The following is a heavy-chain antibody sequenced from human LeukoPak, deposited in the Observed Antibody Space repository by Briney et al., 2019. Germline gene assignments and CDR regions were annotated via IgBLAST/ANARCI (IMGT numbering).Heavy chain of an antibody. CDR1: GGSISSYY. D-gene: IGHD1-26*01. Sequence: SETLSLTCTVSGGSISSYYWTWIRQPPGKGLEWIGYIYYSGSTNYNPSLKSRVTISVDTSKNQFSLKLTSVTAADTAVYYCARGVDSGYFDYCGQGTLVTVSS. J-gene: IGHJ4*02. V-gene: IGHV4-59*01. CDR3: ARGVDSGYFDY. CDR2: IYYSGST.